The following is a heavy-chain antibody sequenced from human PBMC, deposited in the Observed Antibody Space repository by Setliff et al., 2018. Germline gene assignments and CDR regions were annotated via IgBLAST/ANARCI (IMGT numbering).Heavy chain of an antibody. CDR3: ARAPPNRYSGSYEYFYMDV. CDR1: GGSISSYH. D-gene: IGHD1-26*01. V-gene: IGHV4-4*08. CDR2: IYASGST. Sequence: PSETLSLTCTVSGGSISSYHWSWIRQPPGKGLEWIGYIYASGSTNYNPSLKSRVTLSVDTSKNQFSLKVSSVTAADTAVYYCARAPPNRYSGSYEYFYMDVWGKGTTVTVSS. J-gene: IGHJ6*03.